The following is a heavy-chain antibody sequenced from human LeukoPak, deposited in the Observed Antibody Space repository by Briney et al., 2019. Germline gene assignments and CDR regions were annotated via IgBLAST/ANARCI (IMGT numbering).Heavy chain of an antibody. CDR3: AREEYYYGSGSYYTY. D-gene: IGHD3-10*01. CDR2: IYTSGST. CDR1: GGSISSYY. V-gene: IGHV4-4*07. J-gene: IGHJ4*02. Sequence: PSETLSLTCTVSGGSISSYYWSWIRQPAGKGLEWIGRIYTSGSTNYNPSLKSRVTMSVDTSKNQFSLKLSSVTAADTAVYYCAREEYYYGSGSYYTYWGRGTLVTVSS.